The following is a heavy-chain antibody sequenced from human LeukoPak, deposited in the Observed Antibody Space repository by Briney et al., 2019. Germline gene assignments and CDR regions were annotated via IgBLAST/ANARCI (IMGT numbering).Heavy chain of an antibody. CDR3: VQEGPRGLAFDV. J-gene: IGHJ3*01. CDR1: GVTISSYV. Sequence: GASVKVSCKASGVTISSYVMSWVRQAPGKGPEWVSGISGSGGGTYYADFVKGRFAISRDNSKNTLYLQMNSLRAEDSALYYCVQEGPRGLAFDVWGQGTRVTVSS. CDR2: ISGSGGGT. V-gene: IGHV3-23*01.